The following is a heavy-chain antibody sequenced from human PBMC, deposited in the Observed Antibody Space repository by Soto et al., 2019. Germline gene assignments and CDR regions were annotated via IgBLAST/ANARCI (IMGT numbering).Heavy chain of an antibody. Sequence: ASVKVSCKASGYTFTGYCMHWVRQAPGQGLEWMGWINPNSGGTNYAQKFQGRVTMTRDTSISTAYMELSRLRSDDTGVYYCARVRDYYYGMDVWGQGTTVTVSS. CDR2: INPNSGGT. V-gene: IGHV1-2*02. J-gene: IGHJ6*02. CDR3: ARVRDYYYGMDV. CDR1: GYTFTGYC.